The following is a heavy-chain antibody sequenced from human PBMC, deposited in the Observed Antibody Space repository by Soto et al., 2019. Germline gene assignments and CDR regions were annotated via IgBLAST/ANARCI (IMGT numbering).Heavy chain of an antibody. D-gene: IGHD6-13*01. V-gene: IGHV2-5*01. J-gene: IGHJ5*02. Sequence: SGPTLVNPTQTLTLTCTFSGFSLSTSGVGVGWIRQPPGKALEWLALIYWNDDKRYSPSLKSRLTITKDTSKNQVVLTMTNMDPVDTATYYCAHTASPIAAAGTSSWFDPWGQGTLVTVS. CDR3: AHTASPIAAAGTSSWFDP. CDR1: GFSLSTSGVG. CDR2: IYWNDDK.